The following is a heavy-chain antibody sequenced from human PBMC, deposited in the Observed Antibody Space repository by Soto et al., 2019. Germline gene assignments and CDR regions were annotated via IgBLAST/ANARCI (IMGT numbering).Heavy chain of an antibody. CDR2: ISGSGGST. D-gene: IGHD4-4*01. V-gene: IGHV3-23*01. CDR3: ARRDDYTTLAFDF. Sequence: GGSLRLSCAASGFTFSSYAMSWVRQAPGKGLEWVSAISGSGGSTYYADSVKGRFTISRDNSKNTLYLQMNSLRVEDTAIYYCARRDDYTTLAFDFWGQGTLVTVSS. CDR1: GFTFSSYA. J-gene: IGHJ3*01.